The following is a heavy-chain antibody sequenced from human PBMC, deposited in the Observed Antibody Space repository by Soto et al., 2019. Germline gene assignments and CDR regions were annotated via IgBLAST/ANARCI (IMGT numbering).Heavy chain of an antibody. J-gene: IGHJ6*03. CDR3: ARGPAGSLSWDYYYYYMDV. V-gene: IGHV3-33*01. Sequence: QVQLVESGGGVVQPGRSLRLSCAASGFTFSSYGMHWVRQAPGKGLEWVAVIWYDGSNKYYADSVKGRFTISRDNSKNPAYLQMNRPRAEDTAVFYCARGPAGSLSWDYYYYYMDVWGKGTTVTVSS. CDR1: GFTFSSYG. CDR2: IWYDGSNK. D-gene: IGHD6-6*01.